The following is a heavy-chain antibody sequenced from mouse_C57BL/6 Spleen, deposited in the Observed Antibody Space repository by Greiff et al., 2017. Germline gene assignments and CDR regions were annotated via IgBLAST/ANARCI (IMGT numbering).Heavy chain of an antibody. CDR3: AREDAGGYAMGY. CDR1: GYPFTSYW. CDR2: IDPSDSYT. J-gene: IGHJ4*01. V-gene: IGHV1-69*01. Sequence: QVQLQQPGAELVMPGASVKLSCKASGYPFTSYWMHWVKQRPGQGLEWIGEIDPSDSYTNYNHKFKDKSTLTVDKSSSTAYMQHSSLTSEDAAVYYCAREDAGGYAMGYWGQGTSVTVSS.